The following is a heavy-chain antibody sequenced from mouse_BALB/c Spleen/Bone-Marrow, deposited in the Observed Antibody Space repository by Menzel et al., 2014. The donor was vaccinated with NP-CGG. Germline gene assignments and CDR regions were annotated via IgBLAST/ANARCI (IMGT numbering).Heavy chain of an antibody. D-gene: IGHD3-2*02. CDR3: ARNSGTWGFDY. J-gene: IGHJ2*01. V-gene: IGHV2-6-4*01. CDR2: IWGGGST. CDR1: GFSLSRYS. Sequence: VKLMESGPGLAAPSQSLSITCTVSGFSLSRYSVHWFRQPPGKGLEWLGMIWGGGSTDYNSALKSRLSISKDNSKIQVFLKMNSLQTDDTAMYYCARNSGTWGFDYWGQGTTLTVSS.